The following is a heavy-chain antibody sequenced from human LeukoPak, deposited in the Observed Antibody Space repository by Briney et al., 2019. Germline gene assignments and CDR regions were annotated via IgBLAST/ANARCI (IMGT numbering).Heavy chain of an antibody. CDR3: ARSQRITMVRGVIIFDY. Sequence: ASVKVSCKASGYTFTGYYMHWVRQAPGQGLECMGWINPNSGGTNYAQKFQGRVTMTRDTSISTAYMKLSRLRPDNTAVYYCARSQRITMVRGVIIFDYWGQGTLVTVSS. V-gene: IGHV1-2*02. CDR1: GYTFTGYY. D-gene: IGHD3-10*01. CDR2: INPNSGGT. J-gene: IGHJ4*02.